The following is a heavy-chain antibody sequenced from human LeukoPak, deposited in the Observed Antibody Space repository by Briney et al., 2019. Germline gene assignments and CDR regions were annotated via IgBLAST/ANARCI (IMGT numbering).Heavy chain of an antibody. CDR2: ITSSSSTI. CDR1: GFTFSAYA. J-gene: IGHJ4*02. V-gene: IGHV3-48*01. D-gene: IGHD4-23*01. Sequence: GGSLRLSCAASGFTFSAYAMNWVRQAPGKGLEWVSFITSSSSTIYYADSMKGRFTISRDNAKNSLYLQMNSLRAEDTAVYHCVRDSDGGSFDYWGQGTLVTVSS. CDR3: VRDSDGGSFDY.